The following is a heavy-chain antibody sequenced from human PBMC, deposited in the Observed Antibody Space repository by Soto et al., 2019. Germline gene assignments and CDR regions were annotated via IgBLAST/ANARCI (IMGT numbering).Heavy chain of an antibody. J-gene: IGHJ2*01. CDR1: GGSISSYY. Sequence: QVQLQESGPGLVKPSETLSLTCTVSGGSISSYYWSWIRQPPGKGLEWIGYIYYSGSTNYNPSLKSRVTISVDTSKNQFSLNLSSVTAADTAVYYCARLRSPYWYFDLWGRGTLVTVSS. CDR3: ARLRSPYWYFDL. CDR2: IYYSGST. V-gene: IGHV4-59*08.